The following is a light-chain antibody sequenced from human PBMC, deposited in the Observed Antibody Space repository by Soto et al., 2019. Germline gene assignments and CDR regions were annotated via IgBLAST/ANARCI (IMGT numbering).Light chain of an antibody. V-gene: IGLV4-69*01. CDR1: SGHSSYA. CDR2: LNSDGSH. Sequence: QSVLTQSPSASASLGASVKLTCTLSSGHSSYAIAWHQQQPEKGPRYLMKLNSDGSHSKGDGIPDRFSGSSSGAERYLTISSLQSEDEADYYCQTWGTGIRSVVFGGGTKLTVL. CDR3: QTWGTGIRSVV. J-gene: IGLJ2*01.